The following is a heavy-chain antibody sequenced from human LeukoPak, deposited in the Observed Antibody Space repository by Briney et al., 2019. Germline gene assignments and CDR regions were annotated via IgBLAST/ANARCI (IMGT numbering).Heavy chain of an antibody. D-gene: IGHD6-6*01. CDR3: VRDLNSAARSFFDY. J-gene: IGHJ4*02. Sequence: ASVKVSCKASGYTFISFGISWVRQAAGQGPEWMGWISGYTGNTDYAQKFQGRVTMTTDTSTSTVYMDLRSLRSDDTAVYYCVRDLNSAARSFFDYWGQGTQVTVSS. V-gene: IGHV1-18*01. CDR1: GYTFISFG. CDR2: ISGYTGNT.